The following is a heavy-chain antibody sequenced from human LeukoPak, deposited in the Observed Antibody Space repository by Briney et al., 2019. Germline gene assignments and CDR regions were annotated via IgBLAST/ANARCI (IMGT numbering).Heavy chain of an antibody. CDR2: MSASGDCT. J-gene: IGHJ6*02. D-gene: IGHD3-10*01. V-gene: IGHV3-23*01. CDR1: GFTFSSYA. CDR3: ARDRRKMYYYGSGTYYYYYYGMDV. Sequence: GGSLRLSCAASGFTFSSYAMNWVRQIPGKGLEWVSTMSASGDCTYYADSVKGRFTISRDKANDALYLQMHSLKAEDTAVYYCARDRRKMYYYGSGTYYYYYYGMDVWGQGTTVTVSS.